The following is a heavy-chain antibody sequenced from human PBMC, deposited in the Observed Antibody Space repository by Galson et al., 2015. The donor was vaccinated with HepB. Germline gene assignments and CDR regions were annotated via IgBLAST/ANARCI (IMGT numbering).Heavy chain of an antibody. D-gene: IGHD2-2*01. CDR1: GGTFSSYT. J-gene: IGHJ5*02. V-gene: IGHV1-69*02. Sequence: SVKVSCKASGGTFSSYTISWVRQAPGQGLEWMGRIIPILGIANYAQKFQGRVTITADKSTSTAYMELSSLRSEDTAVYYCASGGGCSSTSGPPDWFDPWGQGTRVTVSS. CDR3: ASGGGCSSTSGPPDWFDP. CDR2: IIPILGIA.